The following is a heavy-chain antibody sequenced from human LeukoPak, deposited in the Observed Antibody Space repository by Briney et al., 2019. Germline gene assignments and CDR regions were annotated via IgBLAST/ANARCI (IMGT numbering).Heavy chain of an antibody. J-gene: IGHJ6*02. CDR2: INSDGSST. D-gene: IGHD1-26*01. CDR1: GFTFSSYW. Sequence: GGSLRLSCAASGFTFSSYWMHWVRQAPGKGLVWVSRINSDGSSTSYADSVKGRFTISRDNAKNTLYLQMNSLRAEDTAVYYCARDPPEISGSYSFYYGMDVWGQGTTVTVSS. CDR3: ARDPPEISGSYSFYYGMDV. V-gene: IGHV3-74*01.